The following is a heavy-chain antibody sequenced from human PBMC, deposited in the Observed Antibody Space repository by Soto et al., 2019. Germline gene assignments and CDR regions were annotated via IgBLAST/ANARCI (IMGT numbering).Heavy chain of an antibody. CDR1: GFNFDNYA. V-gene: IGHV3-9*01. CDR3: ARDPGFGATHRLGYYYYGMDV. J-gene: IGHJ6*02. CDR2: ISWEGGSI. Sequence: SLRLSCAASGFNFDNYAMHWVRQIPGKGLEWVSGISWEGGSIGYADSVKGRFTISRDNAKNSLYLQMSSLRTEDTAVYYCARDPGFGATHRLGYYYYGMDVWGQGTTVTVSS. D-gene: IGHD3-10*01.